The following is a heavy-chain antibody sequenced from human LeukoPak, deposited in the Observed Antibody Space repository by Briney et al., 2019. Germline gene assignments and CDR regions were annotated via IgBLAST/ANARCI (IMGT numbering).Heavy chain of an antibody. CDR2: INHSGST. CDR1: GGSFSGYY. V-gene: IGHV4-34*01. Sequence: SETLSLTCAVYGGSFSGYYWSWIRQPPGKGLEWIGEINHSGSTNYNPSLKSRVTISVDTSKNQFSLKLSSVTAADTAVYYCARELRFLEWLDMYYYYSMDVWGQGTTVTVSS. J-gene: IGHJ6*02. CDR3: ARELRFLEWLDMYYYYSMDV. D-gene: IGHD3-3*01.